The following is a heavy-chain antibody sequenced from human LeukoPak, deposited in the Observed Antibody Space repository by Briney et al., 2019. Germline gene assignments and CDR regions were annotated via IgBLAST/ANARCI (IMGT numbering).Heavy chain of an antibody. CDR3: ARAERYFDWLLYYFDY. Sequence: ASVKVSRKASGYTFTSYDINWVRQATGQGLEWMGWMNPNSGNTGYAQKLQGRVTMTRNTSISTAYMELSSLRSEDTAVYYCARAERYFDWLLYYFDYWGQGTLVTVSS. D-gene: IGHD3-9*01. V-gene: IGHV1-8*01. CDR2: MNPNSGNT. CDR1: GYTFTSYD. J-gene: IGHJ4*02.